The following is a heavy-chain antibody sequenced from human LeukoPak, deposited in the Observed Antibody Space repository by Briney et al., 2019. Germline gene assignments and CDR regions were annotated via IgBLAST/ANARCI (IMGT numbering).Heavy chain of an antibody. V-gene: IGHV1-69*05. D-gene: IGHD3-22*01. Sequence: ASVKVSCKASGGTFSSYAISWVRQAPGQGLEWMGGIIPIFGTANYAQKFQGRVTITTDESTSTAYMELSSLRSEDTAVYYCAREVGGRRLNPDSSGYSHASAWEYNWFDPWGQGTLDTVSS. CDR2: IIPIFGTA. CDR3: AREVGGRRLNPDSSGYSHASAWEYNWFDP. CDR1: GGTFSSYA. J-gene: IGHJ5*02.